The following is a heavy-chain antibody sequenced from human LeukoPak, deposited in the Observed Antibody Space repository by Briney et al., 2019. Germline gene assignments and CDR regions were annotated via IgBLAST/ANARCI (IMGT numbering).Heavy chain of an antibody. D-gene: IGHD3-10*01. J-gene: IGHJ5*02. CDR1: GGSISSNSYY. CDR3: AREGGPGNYYLNWFDP. Sequence: PSETLSLTCTVSGGSISSNSYYWGWIRQPPGKGLEWIGSIFYSWSTYYNPSLKSRITISVDTSKNQFSLKLSSVTAADTAVYYCAREGGPGNYYLNWFDPWGQGTLVTVSS. CDR2: IFYSWST. V-gene: IGHV4-39*07.